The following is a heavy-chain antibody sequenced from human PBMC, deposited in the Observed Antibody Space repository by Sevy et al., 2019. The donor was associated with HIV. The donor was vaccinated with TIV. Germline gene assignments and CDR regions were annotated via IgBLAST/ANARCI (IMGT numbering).Heavy chain of an antibody. CDR1: GFIFNDYY. V-gene: IGHV3-11*01. CDR2: ISPGGDSI. J-gene: IGHJ5*02. CDR3: ARAFLSGVWSCSIIENNWFDH. D-gene: IGHD3-3*01. Sequence: GGSLRLSCAASGFIFNDYYMTWIRQAPGKGLEWISYISPGGDSIFYVDSLKGRFTISRDNAKNSLYLEMNGLTSEDTAVYYCARAFLSGVWSCSIIENNWFDHWGQGTLVTVSS.